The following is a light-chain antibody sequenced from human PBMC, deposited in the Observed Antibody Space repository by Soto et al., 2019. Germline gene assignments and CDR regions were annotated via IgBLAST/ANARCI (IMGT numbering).Light chain of an antibody. CDR2: EDS. CDR1: SSDVGSYNL. CDR3: CSYAGSSTYV. J-gene: IGLJ1*01. V-gene: IGLV2-23*01. Sequence: QSALTQPASVSGSPGQSITISCTGTSSDVGSYNLVSWYQQHPGKAPKLMIYEDSKRPSGVSNRFSGSKSGNTASLTISGRQAEDEADYYCCSYAGSSTYVFGTGTKLTVL.